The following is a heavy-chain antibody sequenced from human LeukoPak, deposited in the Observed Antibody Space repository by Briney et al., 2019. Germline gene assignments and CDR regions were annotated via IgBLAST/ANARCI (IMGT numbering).Heavy chain of an antibody. Sequence: GGSLRLSCVASGSTFSSYAMSWVRQAPGKGLEWVSAISGSGDTTYYADSVKGRFTISRDNSKNTLYLQMNSLRAEDTAAYYCAGYCSGGSCYSWGQGTLVTVSS. V-gene: IGHV3-23*01. CDR3: AGYCSGGSCYS. CDR1: GSTFSSYA. J-gene: IGHJ4*02. D-gene: IGHD2-15*01. CDR2: ISGSGDTT.